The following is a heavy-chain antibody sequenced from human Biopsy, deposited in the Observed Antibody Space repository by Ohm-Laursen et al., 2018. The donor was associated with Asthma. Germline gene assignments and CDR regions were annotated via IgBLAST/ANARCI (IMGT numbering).Heavy chain of an antibody. V-gene: IGHV7-4-1*01. CDR3: TRAGSTFVADY. J-gene: IGHJ4*01. CDR1: GYTVTRYA. D-gene: IGHD5-12*01. CDR2: INTNSGTP. Sequence: GASVTVSCKASGYTVTRYAISWARQAPGQGLEWMGWINTNSGTPTYVQGFSGRFVFSLDPSVTTAYLQIDSLRSEDTGVYYCTRAGSTFVADYWGQGTLVTVSS.